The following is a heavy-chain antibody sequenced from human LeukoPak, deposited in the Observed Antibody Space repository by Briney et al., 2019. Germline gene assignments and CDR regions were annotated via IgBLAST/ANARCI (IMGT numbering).Heavy chain of an antibody. Sequence: GASVKVSCKASGYTFTSYYMHWVRQAPGQGLEWMGIINPSGGSTSYAQKFQGRVTMTRDTSTSTVYMELSSLRPEDTAVYYCARAPYYYDSSGKPGRAYFDYWGQGTLVTVSS. CDR3: ARAPYYYDSSGKPGRAYFDY. CDR1: GYTFTSYY. CDR2: INPSGGST. D-gene: IGHD3-22*01. V-gene: IGHV1-46*01. J-gene: IGHJ4*02.